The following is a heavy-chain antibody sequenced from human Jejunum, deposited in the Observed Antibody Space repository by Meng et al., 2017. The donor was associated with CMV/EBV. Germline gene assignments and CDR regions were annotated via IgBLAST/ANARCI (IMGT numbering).Heavy chain of an antibody. CDR3: ARLFTTTFGHSFDI. CDR2: ISSSSSYI. CDR1: GFTFSSYS. J-gene: IGHJ3*02. Sequence: GFTFSSYSMNWVRQAPGKGLEWVSSISSSSSYIYYPDSVRGRFTISRDNAKNSLYMQMNSLRAEDTAVYYCARLFTTTFGHSFDIWGQGTRVTVSS. D-gene: IGHD1-14*01. V-gene: IGHV3-21*01.